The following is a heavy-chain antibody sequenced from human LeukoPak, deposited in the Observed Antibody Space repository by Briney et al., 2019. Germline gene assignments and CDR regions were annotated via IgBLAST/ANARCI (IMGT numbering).Heavy chain of an antibody. Sequence: ASVKVSCKASGYSFTSHGISWVRQAPGQGLEWMGIINPSGGSTSYAQKFQGRVTVTRDTSTSTVYMELSSLRSEDTAMYYCAREGEIGYDLSDYWGQGTLVTVSS. J-gene: IGHJ4*02. CDR1: GYSFTSHG. CDR2: INPSGGST. CDR3: AREGEIGYDLSDY. D-gene: IGHD5-12*01. V-gene: IGHV1-46*01.